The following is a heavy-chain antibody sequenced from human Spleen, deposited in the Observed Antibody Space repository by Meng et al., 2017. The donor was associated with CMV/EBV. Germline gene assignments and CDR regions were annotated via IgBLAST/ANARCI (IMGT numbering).Heavy chain of an antibody. CDR3: AREWAGSSFDY. J-gene: IGHJ4*02. V-gene: IGHV4-61*01. CDR1: GSSVNSPNYY. CDR2: IYYSGST. Sequence: SVAGSSVNSPNYYGSWIRQPPGKGLEWIGYIYYSGSTRYNPSLNSRLTISMDKSKNQFSLNLYSLTAADTALYYCAREWAGSSFDYWGQGALVTVSS. D-gene: IGHD6-19*01.